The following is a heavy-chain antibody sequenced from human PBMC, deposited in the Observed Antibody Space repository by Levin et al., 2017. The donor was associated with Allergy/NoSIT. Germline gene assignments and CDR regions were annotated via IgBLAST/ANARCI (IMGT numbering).Heavy chain of an antibody. V-gene: IGHV3-49*04. CDR2: IRSKAYGGAT. CDR1: GFTFGDYA. Sequence: PGGSLRLSCTASGFTFGDYAMSWVRQAPGKGLEWVGFIRSKAYGGATEYAASVKGRFTISRDDSKSIAYLQMNSLKTEDTAVYYCTRDRGSYYFDYWGQGTLVTVSS. D-gene: IGHD3-10*01. CDR3: TRDRGSYYFDY. J-gene: IGHJ4*02.